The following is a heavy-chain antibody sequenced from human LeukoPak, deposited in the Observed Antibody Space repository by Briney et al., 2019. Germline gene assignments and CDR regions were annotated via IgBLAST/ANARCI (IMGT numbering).Heavy chain of an antibody. CDR2: IYTSGST. V-gene: IGHV4-4*07. D-gene: IGHD3-22*01. CDR1: GGSISSYY. J-gene: IGHJ5*02. Sequence: SETLSLTCTVSGGSISSYYWSWIRQPAGKGLEWIGRIYTSGSTNYNPSFKSRVTTSVDKSKNQFSLKLSSVTAADTAVYYCARDSGNSSGYCGFDPWGQGTLVTVSS. CDR3: ARDSGNSSGYCGFDP.